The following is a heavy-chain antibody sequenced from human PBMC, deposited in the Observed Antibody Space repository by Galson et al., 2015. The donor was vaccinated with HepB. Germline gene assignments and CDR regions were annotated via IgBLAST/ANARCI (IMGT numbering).Heavy chain of an antibody. J-gene: IGHJ6*02. CDR2: VTHGGSG. V-gene: IGHV4-34*01. CDR1: GESLSGYH. CDR3: ARGRGRRLVTTYPYYGLDV. D-gene: IGHD4-17*01. Sequence: TLSLTCGVSGESLSGYHWSWIRQAPGKGLEWIGKVTHGGSGNYNPSLTGRVTISADTSKSQVSLKMTSVTAADTAIYYCARGRGRRLVTTYPYYGLDVWGQGTTVTVSS.